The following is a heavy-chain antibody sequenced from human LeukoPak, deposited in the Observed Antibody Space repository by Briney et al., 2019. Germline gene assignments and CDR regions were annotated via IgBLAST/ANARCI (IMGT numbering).Heavy chain of an antibody. CDR1: GFTFSSYA. CDR2: ICCDGGNT. CDR3: AKVTLWFGELFGAFDI. J-gene: IGHJ3*02. D-gene: IGHD3-10*01. V-gene: IGHV3-23*01. Sequence: GGSLRLSCAASGFTFSSYAMSWVRQAPGKGLEWVSLICCDGGNTYYADSVKGRFTISIDNSKNTLYLQMNSLRAEDTAVNYCAKVTLWFGELFGAFDIWGQGTMVTVYS.